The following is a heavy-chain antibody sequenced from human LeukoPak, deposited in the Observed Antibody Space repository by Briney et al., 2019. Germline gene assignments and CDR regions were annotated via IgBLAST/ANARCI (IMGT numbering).Heavy chain of an antibody. CDR2: INPSGGST. Sequence: ASVKVSCKASGYTFTSYYMHWVRQAPGQGLEWMGIINPSGGSTSYAQKFQGRVTMTRDTSTSTVYMELSSLRSEDTAVYYCARPNEEYCSGGGCYSVYYYGMDVWGQGTTVTVSS. V-gene: IGHV1-46*01. D-gene: IGHD2-15*01. CDR1: GYTFTSYY. J-gene: IGHJ6*02. CDR3: ARPNEEYCSGGGCYSVYYYGMDV.